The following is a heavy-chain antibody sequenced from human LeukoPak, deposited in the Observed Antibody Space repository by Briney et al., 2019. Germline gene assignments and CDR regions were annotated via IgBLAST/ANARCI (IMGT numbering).Heavy chain of an antibody. Sequence: PSETLSLTCAVYGGSFSGYYWSWIRQPPGKGLEWIGEINHSGSTNYNPSLKSRVTISVDTSKNQFSLKLSSVTAADTAVYYCARDRGVLLWFGESRPYNWFDPWGQGTLVTVSS. J-gene: IGHJ5*02. D-gene: IGHD3-10*01. CDR2: INHSGST. CDR1: GGSFSGYY. V-gene: IGHV4-34*01. CDR3: ARDRGVLLWFGESRPYNWFDP.